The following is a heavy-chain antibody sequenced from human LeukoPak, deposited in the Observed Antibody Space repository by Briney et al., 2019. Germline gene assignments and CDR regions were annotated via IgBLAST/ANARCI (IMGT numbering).Heavy chain of an antibody. Sequence: ASVKVSCKASGYTFTNYGISWERQAPGQGLEWMGWISTYNGNTHYAQNFQGTFTMTTDTSTTTAYMELRSLRSDDTAVYYCARNTGNWDLDYWGQGTLVTVSS. J-gene: IGHJ4*02. CDR1: GYTFTNYG. CDR3: ARNTGNWDLDY. CDR2: ISTYNGNT. D-gene: IGHD1-1*01. V-gene: IGHV1-18*01.